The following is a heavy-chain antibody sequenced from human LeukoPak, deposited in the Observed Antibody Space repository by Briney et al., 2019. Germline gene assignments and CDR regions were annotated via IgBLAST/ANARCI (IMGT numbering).Heavy chain of an antibody. V-gene: IGHV1-2*02. D-gene: IGHD3-16*01. CDR3: ARGIESRRLGHFQP. J-gene: IGHJ1*01. CDR2: INPNSGGT. Sequence: ASVKVSCKASGYTFTGYYMHWVRQAPGQGLEWMGWINPNSGGTNYAQKFQGRVTMTRDTSISTAYMELSRLRSDDTAVYYCARGIESRRLGHFQPWGQGTLVTVSS. CDR1: GYTFTGYY.